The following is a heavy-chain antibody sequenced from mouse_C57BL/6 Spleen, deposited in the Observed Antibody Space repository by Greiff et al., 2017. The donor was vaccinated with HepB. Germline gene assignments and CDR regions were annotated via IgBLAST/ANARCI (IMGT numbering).Heavy chain of an antibody. J-gene: IGHJ3*01. CDR3: ASPSYDGSRAWFAD. Sequence: QVQLQQSGAELARPGASVTLSCTASGYTFTSYGISWVKQRTGQGLEWIGEIYPRSGDTYYNEKFKGKATLTADKSSSTAYMELCSLTSEDSAVYVCASPSYDGSRAWFADWGQGTLVTVSA. V-gene: IGHV1-81*01. CDR1: GYTFTSYG. D-gene: IGHD1-1*01. CDR2: IYPRSGDT.